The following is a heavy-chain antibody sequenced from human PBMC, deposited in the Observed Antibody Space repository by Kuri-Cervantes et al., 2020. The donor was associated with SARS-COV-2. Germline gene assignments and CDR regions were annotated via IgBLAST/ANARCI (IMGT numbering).Heavy chain of an antibody. Sequence: GESLKISCNASGYNYVDYWVGWVRQMPGKGLEWMGIIFPADSDTRYSPSFQGQVTISADKSINTAYLQWRSLKASDTAKYYCARGRIQGDIFDMWGQGTMVTDSS. J-gene: IGHJ3*02. V-gene: IGHV5-51*01. CDR3: ARGRIQGDIFDM. D-gene: IGHD2-15*01. CDR1: GYNYVDYW. CDR2: IFPADSDT.